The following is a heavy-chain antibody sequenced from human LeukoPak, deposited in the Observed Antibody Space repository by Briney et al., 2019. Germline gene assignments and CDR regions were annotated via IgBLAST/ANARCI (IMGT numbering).Heavy chain of an antibody. V-gene: IGHV3-21*01. CDR2: ISGSSSYI. J-gene: IGHJ4*02. CDR1: GFTFSSYN. Sequence: GGSLRLSCAASGFTFSSYNMNWVRQAPGKELEWVSSISGSSSYIYYADSVKGRFTISRGNAKNSLYLQMNSLRAEDTAVYYCARDSQENFDYWGQGTLVTVSS. CDR3: ARDSQENFDY.